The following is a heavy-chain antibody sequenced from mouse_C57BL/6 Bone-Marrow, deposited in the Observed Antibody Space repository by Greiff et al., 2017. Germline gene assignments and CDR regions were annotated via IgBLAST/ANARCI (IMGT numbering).Heavy chain of an antibody. CDR1: GYTFTSYG. D-gene: IGHD2-4*01. CDR2: IYPRSGNT. J-gene: IGHJ2*01. CDR3: ARSGDYDADY. V-gene: IGHV1-81*01. Sequence: VKLQQSGAELARPGASVKLSCKASGYTFTSYGISWVKQRTGQGLEWIGEIYPRSGNTYYNEKFKGKATLTADKSSSTAYMELRSLTSEDSAVYFCARSGDYDADYWGQGTTLTVSS.